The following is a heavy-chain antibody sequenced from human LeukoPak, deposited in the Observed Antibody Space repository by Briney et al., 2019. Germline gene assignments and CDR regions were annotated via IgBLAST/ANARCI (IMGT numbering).Heavy chain of an antibody. V-gene: IGHV3-43*02. CDR3: AKDKIVAPIFDAFDI. CDR1: GFTFDDYA. D-gene: IGHD5-12*01. CDR2: ISGDGGST. Sequence: GGSLRLSCAASGFTFDDYAMHWVRQAPGKGLEWVSLISGDGGSTYYADSVKGRFTISRDNSKNSLYLQMNSLRTEDTALYYCAKDKIVAPIFDAFDIWGQGTMVTVSS. J-gene: IGHJ3*02.